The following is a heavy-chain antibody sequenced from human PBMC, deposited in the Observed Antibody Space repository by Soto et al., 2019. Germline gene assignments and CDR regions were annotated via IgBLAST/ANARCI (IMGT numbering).Heavy chain of an antibody. V-gene: IGHV1-69*12. CDR3: ARAGDCSGGSCYYNWFDP. CDR1: GGTFSSYA. Sequence: QVQLVQSGAEVKKPGSSVKVSCKASGGTFSSYAISWVRQAPGQGLEWMGGIIPIFGTANYAQKFQGRVTITADESTSTAYMELSSLRSEDTAVYYCARAGDCSGGSCYYNWFDPWGQGTLVTVS. CDR2: IIPIFGTA. J-gene: IGHJ5*02. D-gene: IGHD2-15*01.